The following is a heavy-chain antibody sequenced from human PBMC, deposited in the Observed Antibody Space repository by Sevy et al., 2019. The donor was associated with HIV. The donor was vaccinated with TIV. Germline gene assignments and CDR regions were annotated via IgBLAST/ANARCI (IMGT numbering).Heavy chain of an antibody. D-gene: IGHD3-22*01. CDR3: ARGPDYYDSSGYYYQ. V-gene: IGHV3-21*01. CDR2: INSISTYI. CDR1: GFTFSSYS. Sequence: GGSLRLSCAASGFTFSSYSMHWVRQAPGKGLEWVSSINSISTYIYYADSVKGRFTISRDYAKNSLYLQMNSLRAEDTAVYYCARGPDYYDSSGYYYQWGQGTLVTVSS. J-gene: IGHJ4*02.